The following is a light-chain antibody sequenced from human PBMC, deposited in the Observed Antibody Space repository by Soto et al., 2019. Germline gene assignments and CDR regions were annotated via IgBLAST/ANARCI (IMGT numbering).Light chain of an antibody. J-gene: IGKJ2*01. V-gene: IGKV1-5*03. CDR3: HQYNSYSYT. CDR2: KAS. Sequence: DIQMTQSPSTLSASVGDRVTITCRASQSISSWLAWYQQKPGKAPKLLIYKASSLESGAQSRFSGSGAGTEFTLTISSPQPDDFATYYCHQYNSYSYTVGQGTKLEIK. CDR1: QSISSW.